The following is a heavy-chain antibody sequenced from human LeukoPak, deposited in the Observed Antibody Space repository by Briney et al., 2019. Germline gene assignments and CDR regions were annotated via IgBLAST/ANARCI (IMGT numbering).Heavy chain of an antibody. D-gene: IGHD1-1*01. CDR1: GGSISSSIYY. CDR2: ISYSGST. J-gene: IGHJ4*02. CDR3: ARCGNNWDPPFDC. Sequence: SETLSLTCTVSGGSISSSIYYWGWIRQPPGKGLEWIGTISYSGSTYYNPSLKSRATISVDTSKNQFSLKLSSVTAADTAVYYCARCGNNWDPPFDCWGQGTLVTVSS. V-gene: IGHV4-39*07.